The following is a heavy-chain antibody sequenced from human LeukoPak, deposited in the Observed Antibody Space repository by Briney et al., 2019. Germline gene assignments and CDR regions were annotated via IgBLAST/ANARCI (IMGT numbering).Heavy chain of an antibody. Sequence: GASVTVSCKASGYTFTSYGISWVRQAPGQGLEWMGWISAYNGNTNYAQKLQGRVTMTTDTSTSTAYMELRSLRSDDTAVYYCARDWESIAARRPLDYWGQGTLVTVSS. CDR1: GYTFTSYG. V-gene: IGHV1-18*01. CDR3: ARDWESIAARRPLDY. D-gene: IGHD6-6*01. CDR2: ISAYNGNT. J-gene: IGHJ4*02.